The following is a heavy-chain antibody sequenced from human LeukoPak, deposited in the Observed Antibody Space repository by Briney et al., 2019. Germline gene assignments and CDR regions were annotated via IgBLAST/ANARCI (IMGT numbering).Heavy chain of an antibody. Sequence: GESLKISCKGSGYSFTIYWIGWVPQMPGKGLEWMGIICPGDSDTRYSPSLQGQVTLSVDKSISTAYLQWSSLKASDTAMYYCARQVAAASDSWGQGTLVTVSS. D-gene: IGHD6-13*01. J-gene: IGHJ4*02. V-gene: IGHV5-51*01. CDR1: GYSFTIYW. CDR2: ICPGDSDT. CDR3: ARQVAAASDS.